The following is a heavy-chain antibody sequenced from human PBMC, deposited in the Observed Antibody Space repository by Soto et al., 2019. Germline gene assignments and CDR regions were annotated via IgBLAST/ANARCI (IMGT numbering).Heavy chain of an antibody. V-gene: IGHV3-33*01. CDR2: IWYDGSNK. Sequence: QVQLVESGGGVVQPGRSLRLSCAASGFTFSSYGMHWVRQAPGKGLEWVAVIWYDGSNKYYADSVKGRFTISRDNSKNTLYLQMNSLRAEDTAVYYCARDKTGMDVWGQGTTFTVSS. J-gene: IGHJ6*02. CDR3: ARDKTGMDV. CDR1: GFTFSSYG.